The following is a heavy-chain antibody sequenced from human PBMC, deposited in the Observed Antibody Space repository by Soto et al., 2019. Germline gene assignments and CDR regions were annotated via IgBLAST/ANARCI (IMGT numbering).Heavy chain of an antibody. V-gene: IGHV1-69*13. Sequence: SVKVSCKASGGTFSSYSISWVRQAPGQGLEWMGGIIPIFGTANYAQKFQGRVTITADESTSTAYMELSSLRSEDTAVYYCARDSPGGYCSSTSCYTWFDPWGQGTLVTVS. J-gene: IGHJ5*02. CDR3: ARDSPGGYCSSTSCYTWFDP. CDR2: IIPIFGTA. CDR1: GGTFSSYS. D-gene: IGHD2-2*02.